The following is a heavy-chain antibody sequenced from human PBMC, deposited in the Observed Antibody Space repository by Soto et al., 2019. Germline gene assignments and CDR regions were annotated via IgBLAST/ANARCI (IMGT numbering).Heavy chain of an antibody. CDR1: EFSFRNYW. J-gene: IGHJ4*02. D-gene: IGHD5-18*01. CDR2: INEDGSQK. Sequence: GGSLRLSCAASEFSFRNYWMTWVRQAPGKRLEWVALINEDGSQKYYVGSVKGRFIISRDNAKDSVYMQMDSLRAGDTAVYFCARVGRYGWDFDHWGQGTLVTVSS. CDR3: ARVGRYGWDFDH. V-gene: IGHV3-7*01.